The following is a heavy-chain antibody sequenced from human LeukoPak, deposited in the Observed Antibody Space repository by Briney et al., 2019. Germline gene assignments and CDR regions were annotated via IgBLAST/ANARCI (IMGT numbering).Heavy chain of an antibody. CDR3: ASLYSSRPPWPNYYHGMDV. Sequence: GRSLRLSCAASGFTFSSYGMHWVRQAPGKGLEGVGVIWYDGSNKYYADSVKGRFTISRDNSKNTLYLQMNSLRAEDTAVYYCASLYSSRPPWPNYYHGMDVWGQGTTVTVSS. D-gene: IGHD6-13*01. CDR1: GFTFSSYG. J-gene: IGHJ6*02. V-gene: IGHV3-33*01. CDR2: IWYDGSNK.